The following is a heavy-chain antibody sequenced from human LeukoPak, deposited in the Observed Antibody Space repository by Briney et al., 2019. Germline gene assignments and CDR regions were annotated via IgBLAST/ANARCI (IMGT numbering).Heavy chain of an antibody. CDR3: ARGPSGYHNT. V-gene: IGHV3-48*03. Sequence: GGSLRLSCAASGFTFSSYEMNWVRQAPGKGLEWVSYISSSGSTIYYPGSVKGRFTISRENAKNSLYLQMNSLRAGDTAVYYCARGPSGYHNTGGQGTLVTVSS. D-gene: IGHD5-12*01. J-gene: IGHJ4*02. CDR2: ISSSGSTI. CDR1: GFTFSSYE.